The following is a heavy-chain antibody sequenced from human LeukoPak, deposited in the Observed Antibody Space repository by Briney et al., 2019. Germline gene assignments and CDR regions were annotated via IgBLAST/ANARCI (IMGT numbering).Heavy chain of an antibody. CDR3: ARDLRGPLGYFDL. CDR2: IYYSGST. J-gene: IGHJ2*01. V-gene: IGHV4-59*01. Sequence: PSETRSLTCTVSGGSISSYYWSWIRQPPGKGLEWIGYIYYSGSTNYNPSLKSRVTISVDTSKNQFSLKLSSVTAADTAVYYCARDLRGPLGYFDLWGRGTLVTVSS. CDR1: GGSISSYY. D-gene: IGHD3-10*01.